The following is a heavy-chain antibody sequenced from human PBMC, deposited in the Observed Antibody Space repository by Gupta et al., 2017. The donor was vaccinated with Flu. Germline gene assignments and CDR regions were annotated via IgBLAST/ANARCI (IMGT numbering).Heavy chain of an antibody. CDR1: GFTFSDNF. J-gene: IGHJ6*03. Sequence: QPQLVQSGGHLVRPGGSVRLSCVASGFTFSDNFMTWIRQAPGKGLEWLAYITSSGGTVFYADSVKGRFTVSRDNAKNSLYLDMGALTADDAATYYCARDRRDLDKGYYYYYMDVWGQGATINVSS. CDR3: ARDRRDLDKGYYYYYMDV. V-gene: IGHV3-11*01. CDR2: ITSSGGTV. D-gene: IGHD3-9*01.